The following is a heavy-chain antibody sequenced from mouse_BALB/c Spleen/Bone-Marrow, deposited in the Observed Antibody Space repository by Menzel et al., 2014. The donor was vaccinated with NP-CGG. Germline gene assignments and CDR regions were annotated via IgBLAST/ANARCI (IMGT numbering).Heavy chain of an antibody. CDR2: INPSNGGT. CDR3: TRYGNYYFDY. D-gene: IGHD2-1*01. V-gene: IGHV1S81*02. J-gene: IGHJ2*01. CDR1: GYTFTSYY. Sequence: QVQLKDSGAELVKPGASVKLSCKASGYTFTSYYMYWVKQRPGQGLEWIGEINPSNGGTNFNEKFKSKATLTVDKSSSKAYMQLSSLTSEDSAVYYCTRYGNYYFDYWGQGTTLTVSS.